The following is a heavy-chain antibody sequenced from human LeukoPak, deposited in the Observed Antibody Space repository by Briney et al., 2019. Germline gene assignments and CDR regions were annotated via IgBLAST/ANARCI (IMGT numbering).Heavy chain of an antibody. D-gene: IGHD6-13*01. J-gene: IGHJ5*02. CDR1: GGSISSGGYS. Sequence: SETLSLTCAVSGGSISSGGYSWSWVRQPPGKGLEWVGYIYHSGSTLYNPSLKSRVTISVERSNNHSSLKLNSVNAADQAGVYCARAAIAGAVDWFDPWGQGTLVTVP. CDR3: ARAAIAGAVDWFDP. CDR2: IYHSGST. V-gene: IGHV4-30-2*01.